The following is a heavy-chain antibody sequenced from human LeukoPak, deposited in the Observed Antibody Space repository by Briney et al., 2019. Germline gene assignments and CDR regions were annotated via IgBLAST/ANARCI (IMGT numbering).Heavy chain of an antibody. CDR3: ARDVYGSGSYRWFDP. D-gene: IGHD3-10*01. V-gene: IGHV1-69*05. Sequence: ASVTVSCKASGGTFSSYAISWVRQAPGQGLEWMGGIIPIFGTANYAQKLQGRVTITTDESTSTAYMELSSLRSEDTAVYYCARDVYGSGSYRWFDPWGQGTLVTVSS. J-gene: IGHJ5*02. CDR1: GGTFSSYA. CDR2: IIPIFGTA.